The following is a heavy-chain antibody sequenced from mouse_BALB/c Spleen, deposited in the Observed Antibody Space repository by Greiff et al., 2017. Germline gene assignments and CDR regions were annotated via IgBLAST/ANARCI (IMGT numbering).Heavy chain of an antibody. CDR2: ISDGGSYT. Sequence: EVNVVESGGGLVKPGGSLKLSCAASGFTFSDYYMYWVRQTPEKRLEWVATISDGGSYTYYPDSVKGRFTISRDNAKNNLYLQMSSLKSEDTAMYYCAREDYYGSSGAYWGQGTLVTVSA. J-gene: IGHJ3*01. V-gene: IGHV5-4*02. D-gene: IGHD1-1*01. CDR3: AREDYYGSSGAY. CDR1: GFTFSDYY.